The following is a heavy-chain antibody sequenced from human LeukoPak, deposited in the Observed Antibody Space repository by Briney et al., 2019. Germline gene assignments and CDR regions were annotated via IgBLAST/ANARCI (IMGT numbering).Heavy chain of an antibody. V-gene: IGHV4-30-2*01. CDR2: IYHSEST. CDR3: ARFVRVHRSYYYGMDV. CDR1: GGSISIGGYS. D-gene: IGHD3-16*02. J-gene: IGHJ6*02. Sequence: SQTLSLTCAVSGGSISIGGYSWSWIRQPRGKGLEWIGYIYHSESTYYNPSLKSRVTISVDRSKNQFSLKLSSVTAADTAVYYCARFVRVHRSYYYGMDVWGQGTTVTVSS.